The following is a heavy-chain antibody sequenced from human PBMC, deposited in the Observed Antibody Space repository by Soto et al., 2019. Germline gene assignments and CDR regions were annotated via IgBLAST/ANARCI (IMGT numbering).Heavy chain of an antibody. Sequence: QVQLVQSGAEVKKPGSSVKVSCKASGGTFSSYAISWVRQAPGQGLEWMGGIIPIFGTANYAQKFQGRVTITADESTSTAYMELSSLRSEDTAVYYCARDIPTTGNRYYYYYGMDVWGQGTTVTVSS. V-gene: IGHV1-69*01. J-gene: IGHJ6*02. CDR2: IIPIFGTA. CDR1: GGTFSSYA. CDR3: ARDIPTTGNRYYYYYGMDV. D-gene: IGHD1-1*01.